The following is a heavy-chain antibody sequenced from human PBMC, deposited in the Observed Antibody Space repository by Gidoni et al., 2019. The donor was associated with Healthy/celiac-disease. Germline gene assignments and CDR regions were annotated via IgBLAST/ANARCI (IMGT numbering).Heavy chain of an antibody. D-gene: IGHD3-22*01. CDR2: IYSGGST. Sequence: EVQLVESGGGLLQPGGSLRLSCAASGFTVSSNYMRWVRQAPGKGLEWVSVIYSGGSTYYADSVKGRFTISRDNSKNTLYLQMNSLRAEDTAVYYCAKAARNYYDSSGYSPGAFDIWGQGTMVTVSS. CDR1: GFTVSSNY. V-gene: IGHV3-53*01. CDR3: AKAARNYYDSSGYSPGAFDI. J-gene: IGHJ3*02.